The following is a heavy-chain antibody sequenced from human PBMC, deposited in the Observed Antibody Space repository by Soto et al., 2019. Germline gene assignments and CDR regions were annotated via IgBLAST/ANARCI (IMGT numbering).Heavy chain of an antibody. V-gene: IGHV1-8*01. J-gene: IGHJ4*02. Sequence: QVQVVQSRAEVKKPGASVKVSCKTSGYTFTDYDINWIRQAPGQGLEWMGWVRPDSGNAGYAPQFQGRVSMTSDTSISTVYMELSSLRAEDTAVYFCEVTTGYWGQGTMVTVSS. CDR3: EVTTGY. CDR2: VRPDSGNA. D-gene: IGHD2-21*02. CDR1: GYTFTDYD.